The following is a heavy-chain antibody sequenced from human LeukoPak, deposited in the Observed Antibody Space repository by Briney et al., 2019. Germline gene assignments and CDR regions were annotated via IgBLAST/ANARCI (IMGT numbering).Heavy chain of an antibody. CDR3: SKGGDNREGYNYMAY. CDR1: GFTFSSYA. Sequence: GRSLRLSCAASGFTFSSYAMHWVRQAPGKGLEWVAVISYDGSNKYYGDSVKGRFTISRDNSRNTLYLQMNSLRVEDTAVYYCSKGGDNREGYNYMAYWGQGTLVTVSP. V-gene: IGHV3-30*18. J-gene: IGHJ4*02. CDR2: ISYDGSNK. D-gene: IGHD5-24*01.